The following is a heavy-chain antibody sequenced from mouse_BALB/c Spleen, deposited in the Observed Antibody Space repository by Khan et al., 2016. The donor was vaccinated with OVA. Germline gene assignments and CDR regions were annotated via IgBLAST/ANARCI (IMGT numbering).Heavy chain of an antibody. CDR2: IWTGGST. CDR3: ARYYGNYGWYFDV. D-gene: IGHD2-1*01. V-gene: IGHV2-9*02. J-gene: IGHJ1*01. CDR1: GFSLTSYG. Sequence: QVQLKESGPGLVAPSQSLSITCTVSGFSLTSYGVHWVRQPPGKGLEWLGVIWTGGSTNHNSALMSRLSISKDNSKSQVFLKMNSLQTDDTAMYYCARYYGNYGWYFDVWGAGTTVTVSS.